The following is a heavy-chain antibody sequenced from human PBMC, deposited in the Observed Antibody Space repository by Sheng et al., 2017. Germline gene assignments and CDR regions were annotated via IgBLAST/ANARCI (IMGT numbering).Heavy chain of an antibody. CDR3: TGDDSSAYYPYY. J-gene: IGHJ4*02. CDR2: IYSGGST. CDR1: GFIVSSNY. D-gene: IGHD3-22*01. V-gene: IGHV3-53*03. Sequence: EVQLVESGGGLIQPGGSLRLSCAASGFIVSSNYMTWVRQAPGKGLEWVSVIYSGGSTYYADSVKGRFTISRDNSKNTLYLQMNSLRAEDTAVYYCTGDDSSAYYPYYWGQGTLVTVSS.